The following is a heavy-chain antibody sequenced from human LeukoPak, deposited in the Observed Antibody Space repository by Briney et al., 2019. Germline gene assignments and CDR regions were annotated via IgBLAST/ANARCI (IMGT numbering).Heavy chain of an antibody. CDR2: ISGSGGST. V-gene: IGHV3-23*01. J-gene: IGHJ4*02. CDR3: AKESLRYYDSSAG. Sequence: HSGGSLRLSCAASGFTFSSYAMSWVRQAPGKGLEWVSAISGSGGSTYYADSVKGRFTTSRDNSKNTLYLQMNSLRAEDTAVYYCAKESLRYYDSSAGWGQGTLVTVSS. CDR1: GFTFSSYA. D-gene: IGHD3-22*01.